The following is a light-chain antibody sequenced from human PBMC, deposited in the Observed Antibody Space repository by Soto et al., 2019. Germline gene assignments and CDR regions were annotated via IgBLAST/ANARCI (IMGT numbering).Light chain of an antibody. Sequence: QSVLTQPASVSGSPGQSITISCTGTSSDVGNYDLVSWYQHLPGKAPKLIIYEDSARPSGVSSRLSGSKSGNTASLRISGLRAEDEADYYCCSYAGGTTFVFGTGTKLTVL. CDR2: EDS. J-gene: IGLJ1*01. CDR1: SSDVGNYDL. CDR3: CSYAGGTTFV. V-gene: IGLV2-23*01.